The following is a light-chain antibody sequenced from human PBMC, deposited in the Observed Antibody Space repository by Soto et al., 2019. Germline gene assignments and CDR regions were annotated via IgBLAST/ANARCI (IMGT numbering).Light chain of an antibody. J-gene: IGKJ2*01. V-gene: IGKV3-20*01. Sequence: ETVLTQSPGTLSLSPGESATLSCRASQSVSNKYLVWYQQKPGQAPRLLIHGASSRATGIPDRFSGSGSGTDFTLTISRLEPEDFAVYYCQQYGSSPYTFGLGTKLEIK. CDR3: QQYGSSPYT. CDR2: GAS. CDR1: QSVSNKY.